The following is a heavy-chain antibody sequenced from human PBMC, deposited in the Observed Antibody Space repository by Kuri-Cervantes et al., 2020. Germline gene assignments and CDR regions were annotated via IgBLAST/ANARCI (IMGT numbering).Heavy chain of an antibody. Sequence: GSLRLSCTASGFILSSYAMTWIRQSPGKGLEWIGEINHRGRATYNSSLKSRVTISVDTSKNQFSLKFTSVTAADTAVYYCARENWGLNDAFDSWGQGTMVTVSS. CDR2: INHRGRA. CDR1: GFILSSYA. V-gene: IGHV4-34*01. D-gene: IGHD7-27*01. CDR3: ARENWGLNDAFDS. J-gene: IGHJ3*02.